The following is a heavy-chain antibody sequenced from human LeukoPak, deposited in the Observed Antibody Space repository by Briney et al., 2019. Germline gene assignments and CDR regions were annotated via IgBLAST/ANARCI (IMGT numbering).Heavy chain of an antibody. J-gene: IGHJ4*02. V-gene: IGHV4-39*07. CDR2: IYYSGST. CDR3: ARFYYDSSGFYYYFDY. CDR1: GGSISGSSYY. D-gene: IGHD3-22*01. Sequence: SETLSLTCTVSGGSISGSSYYWGWIRQPPGKGLEWIGSIYYSGSTYYNPSLKSRVTISVDTSKNQFSLKLSSVTAADTAVYYCARFYYDSSGFYYYFDYWGQGALVTVSS.